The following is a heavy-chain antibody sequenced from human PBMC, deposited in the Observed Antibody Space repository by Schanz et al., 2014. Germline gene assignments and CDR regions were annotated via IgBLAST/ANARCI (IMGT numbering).Heavy chain of an antibody. V-gene: IGHV1-69*04. CDR1: GGTFSSFA. Sequence: QVQLVQSGAEVKKPGSSVKVSCKASGGTFSSFAIFWVRQAPGQGLEWMGTIIPILDITNYAQKFQGRVTITADKSTSTAYMELSTMRSEDTAVYYCARAGQDYSDSSGYATYYFGNWGQGTLVNVSS. CDR2: IIPILDIT. CDR3: ARAGQDYSDSSGYATYYFGN. D-gene: IGHD3-22*01. J-gene: IGHJ4*02.